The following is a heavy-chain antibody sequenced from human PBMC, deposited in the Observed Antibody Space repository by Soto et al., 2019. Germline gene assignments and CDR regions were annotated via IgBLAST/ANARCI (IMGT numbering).Heavy chain of an antibody. CDR3: AGEPYDFWSGYSSDAFDI. CDR2: INAGNGNT. CDR1: GYTFTSYA. J-gene: IGHJ3*02. D-gene: IGHD3-3*01. V-gene: IGHV1-3*01. Sequence: QVQLVQSGAEVKKPGASVKVSCKASGYTFTSYAMHWVRQAPGQRLEWMGWINAGNGNTKYSQKFQGRVTITRDTSASTAYMELSSLRSEDTAVYYCAGEPYDFWSGYSSDAFDIWGQGTMVTVSS.